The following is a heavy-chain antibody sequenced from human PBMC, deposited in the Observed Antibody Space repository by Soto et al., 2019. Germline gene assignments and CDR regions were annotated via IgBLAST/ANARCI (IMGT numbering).Heavy chain of an antibody. CDR3: ARSDGYNFDY. Sequence: ASAKGSCTVSGYSLTKVSIHWVRQAPGKGLEWVGSFDAEDGETIYAQKFQGRVTMSEDTSPDTAYMKLSSLSSVTASDTAVYYCARSDGYNFDYWGQGTLVTVSS. D-gene: IGHD5-12*01. CDR2: FDAEDGET. V-gene: IGHV1-24*01. CDR1: GYSLTKVS. J-gene: IGHJ4*02.